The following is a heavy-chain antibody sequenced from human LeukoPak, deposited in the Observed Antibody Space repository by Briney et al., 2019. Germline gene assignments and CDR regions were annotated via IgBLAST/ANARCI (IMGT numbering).Heavy chain of an antibody. CDR2: IYYSGST. CDR3: ARVGRLTTVTNFNWFDP. CDR1: GGSISSYY. V-gene: IGHV4-59*01. D-gene: IGHD4-17*01. Sequence: SETLSLTCTVSGGSISSYYWSWIRQPPGKGLEWIGYIYYSGSTNYNPSLKSRVTISVDTSKNQFSLKLSSVTAADTAVYYFARVGRLTTVTNFNWFDPWGQGTLVTVSS. J-gene: IGHJ5*02.